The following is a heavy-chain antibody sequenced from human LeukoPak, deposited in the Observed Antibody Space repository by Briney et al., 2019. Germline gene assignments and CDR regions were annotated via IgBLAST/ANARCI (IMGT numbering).Heavy chain of an antibody. Sequence: SGTLSLTCTVSGGSISSYYWNWIRQPPGTGVGWIGNIYNSGSTDYNPSLKSRVTDYNPSLKSRVTISVDTSKNQISLKLSSATAADTAVYYWARDKGPYWYFDLWGRGTLVTVSS. CDR3: ARDKGPYWYFDL. CDR1: GGSISSYY. J-gene: IGHJ2*01. CDR2: IYNSGST. V-gene: IGHV4-59*01.